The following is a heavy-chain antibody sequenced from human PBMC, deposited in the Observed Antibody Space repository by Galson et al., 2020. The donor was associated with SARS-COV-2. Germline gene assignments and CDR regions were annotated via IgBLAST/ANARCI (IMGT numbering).Heavy chain of an antibody. CDR3: ARGELVPIVVVVAAQFDP. CDR1: GGSISSRSYY. D-gene: IGHD2-15*01. V-gene: IGHV4-39*07. CDR2: IYYSGST. Sequence: SETLSLTCTVSGGSISSRSYYWGWIRQPPGKGLEWIGSIYYSGSTYYNPSLKSRVTISVDTSKNQFSLKLSSVTAADTAVYYCARGELVPIVVVVAAQFDPWGQGTLVTVSS. J-gene: IGHJ5*02.